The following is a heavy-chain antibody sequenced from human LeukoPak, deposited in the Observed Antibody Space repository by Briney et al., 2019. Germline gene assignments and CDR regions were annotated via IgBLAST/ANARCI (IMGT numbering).Heavy chain of an antibody. CDR1: GGSISSGSYY. Sequence: KPSETLSLTCTVSGGSISSGSYYWSWIRQPAGKGLEWIGRIYTSGSTNYNPSLKSRVTISVDTSKNQFSLKLSSVTAADTAVYYCARTVVVAATRYYYYYMDVWGKGTTVTISS. J-gene: IGHJ6*03. D-gene: IGHD2-15*01. CDR2: IYTSGST. V-gene: IGHV4-61*02. CDR3: ARTVVVAATRYYYYYMDV.